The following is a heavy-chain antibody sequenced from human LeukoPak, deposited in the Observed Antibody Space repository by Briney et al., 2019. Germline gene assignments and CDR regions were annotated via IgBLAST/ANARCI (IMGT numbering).Heavy chain of an antibody. J-gene: IGHJ4*02. CDR2: ISGSGGST. CDR1: GFTFSSYA. D-gene: IGHD1-26*01. Sequence: PTGGSLRLSCAASGFTFSSYAMTWVRQAPGKGLEWVSVISGSGGSTYYADSVKGRFTISRDNSKNTLYLQMNSLRAEDTAVYYCAPRGGEPVYWGQGNLVTVSS. V-gene: IGHV3-23*01. CDR3: APRGGEPVY.